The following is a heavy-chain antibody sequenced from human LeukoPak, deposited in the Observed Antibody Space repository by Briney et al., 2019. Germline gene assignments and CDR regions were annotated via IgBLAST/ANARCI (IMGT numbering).Heavy chain of an antibody. J-gene: IGHJ4*02. V-gene: IGHV1-18*01. CDR3: ARGAGGWFGGSNILQNYFDY. CDR2: ISAYNGNT. D-gene: IGHD3-10*01. Sequence: ASVKVSCKASGYTFTSYGISWVRQAPGHGLEWMGWISAYNGNTNYAQKFQGRVTMTRNTSISTANMELSSLRSEDTAVYYFARGAGGWFGGSNILQNYFDYWGQGTLVTVSS. CDR1: GYTFTSYG.